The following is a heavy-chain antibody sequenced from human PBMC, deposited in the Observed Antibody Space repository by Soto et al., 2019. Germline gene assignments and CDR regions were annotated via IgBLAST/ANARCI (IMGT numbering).Heavy chain of an antibody. CDR1: GGTFSDLA. Sequence: QVHLVQSGAEVKKPGSSVKVSCKTSGGTFSDLAFSWVRQAPRQGLEWGGGIIPLFGTPNYAREFQVRVSISADESSNTVYMELRSLRSEDTAVYYCASERVAEMATGGYFDTWGQGTLVTVSS. V-gene: IGHV1-69*01. CDR2: IIPLFGTP. CDR3: ASERVAEMATGGYFDT. J-gene: IGHJ4*02. D-gene: IGHD5-12*01.